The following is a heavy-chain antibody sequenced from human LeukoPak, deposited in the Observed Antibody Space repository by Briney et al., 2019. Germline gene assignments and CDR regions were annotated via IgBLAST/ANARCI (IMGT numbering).Heavy chain of an antibody. V-gene: IGHV3-66*02. D-gene: IGHD3-3*01. J-gene: IGHJ1*01. Sequence: PGGSLRLSCAASGFTVSSNYMSWVRQAPGKGLEWVSVIYSGGSTYYADSVKGRFTISRDSSKNTLYLQMNSLRAEDTAVYYCAREYYDFWSGSFQHWGQGTLVTVSS. CDR3: AREYYDFWSGSFQH. CDR2: IYSGGST. CDR1: GFTVSSNY.